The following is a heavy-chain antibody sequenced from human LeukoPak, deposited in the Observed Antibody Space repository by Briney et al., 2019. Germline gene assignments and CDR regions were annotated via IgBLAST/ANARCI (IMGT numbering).Heavy chain of an antibody. CDR1: GGSISSYY. Sequence: PSETLSLTCTVSGGSISSYYWSWIRQPPGKGLEWIGYIYDSGSTNYNPSLKSRVTISVDTSKDQFSLKLSSVTAADTAVYYCAREEGIAVAGTVYNWFDPWGQGTLVTVSS. D-gene: IGHD6-19*01. CDR2: IYDSGST. CDR3: AREEGIAVAGTVYNWFDP. V-gene: IGHV4-59*01. J-gene: IGHJ5*02.